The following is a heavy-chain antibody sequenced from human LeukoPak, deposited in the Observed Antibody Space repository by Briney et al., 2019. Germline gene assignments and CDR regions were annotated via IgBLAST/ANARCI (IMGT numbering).Heavy chain of an antibody. V-gene: IGHV3-9*01. CDR1: GFTFDDYA. Sequence: TGGSLRLSCAASGFTFDDYAVLWVRQAPGKGLEWVSGISWNSGRIGYADSVKGRFTISRDNAKNSLYLQMNSLRAEDTALYYCARAPSPAALYFDYWGQGTLVTVSS. CDR3: ARAPSPAALYFDY. D-gene: IGHD6-13*01. J-gene: IGHJ4*02. CDR2: ISWNSGRI.